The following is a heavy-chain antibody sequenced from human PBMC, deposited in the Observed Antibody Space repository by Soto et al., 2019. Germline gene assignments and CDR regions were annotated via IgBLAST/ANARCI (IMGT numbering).Heavy chain of an antibody. CDR1: GGSISSGGYY. CDR2: IYYSGST. V-gene: IGHV4-31*03. J-gene: IGHJ6*02. CDR3: AREDRSDGDGVDV. D-gene: IGHD3-22*01. Sequence: PSETLSLTCTVSGGSISSGGYYWSWIRQHPGKGLEWIGYIYYSGSTYYNPSLKSRVTISVDTSKNQFSLKLSSVTAADTAVYYCAREDRSDGDGVDVWGQGTRVTVSS.